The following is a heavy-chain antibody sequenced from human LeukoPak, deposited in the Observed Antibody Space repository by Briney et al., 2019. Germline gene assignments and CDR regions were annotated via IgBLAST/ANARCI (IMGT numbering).Heavy chain of an antibody. CDR3: AIEYSAFDY. D-gene: IGHD4-11*01. V-gene: IGHV4-61*08. Sequence: SETLSLTCTVSGDPISSHSDYKWTWIRQSPQKGLEWIGYIYYTGSTNYNPSLRSRLTISVDTSMNQFSLRLTAVTAADTAVYYCAIEYSAFDYWGQGALVTVSA. CDR1: GDPISSHSDY. J-gene: IGHJ4*02. CDR2: IYYTGST.